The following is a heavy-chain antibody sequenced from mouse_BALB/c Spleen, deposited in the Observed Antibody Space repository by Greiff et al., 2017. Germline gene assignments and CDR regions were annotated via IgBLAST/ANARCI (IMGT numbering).Heavy chain of an antibody. D-gene: IGHD1-1*01. V-gene: IGHV1-18*01. J-gene: IGHJ3*01. CDR3: ASYYGSSWFAY. Sequence: EVQLHQFGAELVKPGASVKISCKASGYTFTDYNMDWVKQSHGKSLEWIGDINPNNGGTIYNQKFKGKATLTVDKSSSTAYMELRSLTSEDTAVYYCASYYGSSWFAYWGQGTLVTVSA. CDR1: GYTFTDYN. CDR2: INPNNGGT.